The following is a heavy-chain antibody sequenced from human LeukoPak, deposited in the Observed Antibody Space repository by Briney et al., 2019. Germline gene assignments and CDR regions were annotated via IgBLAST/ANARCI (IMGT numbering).Heavy chain of an antibody. CDR3: ARQSGYSYGWNYLNWFDP. CDR2: IYYSGNT. V-gene: IGHV4-59*08. D-gene: IGHD5-18*01. J-gene: IGHJ5*02. Sequence: PSETLSLTCTVSGGSISSYYWSWIRQPPGKGLEWIGYIYYSGNTNYNPSLKSRVTISVDTSKNQFSLKLSSVTAADTAVYYCARQSGYSYGWNYLNWFDPWGQGTLVTVSS. CDR1: GGSISSYY.